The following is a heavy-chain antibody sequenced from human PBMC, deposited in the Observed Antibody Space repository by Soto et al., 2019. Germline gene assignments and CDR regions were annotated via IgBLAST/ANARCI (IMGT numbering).Heavy chain of an antibody. J-gene: IGHJ5*02. CDR3: AHFSDLEWFDP. CDR1: GGSISRYF. Sequence: QVQLQESGPGLVRPSETLSLTCTVSGGSISRYFWSWIRQSPGKGLEWIGYIFYTGSTTYNPSLKSRVTISIDTSKNQFSLKLSSLTAADTAVYYCAHFSDLEWFDPWGQGTLETVSS. D-gene: IGHD2-21*01. CDR2: IFYTGST. V-gene: IGHV4-59*01.